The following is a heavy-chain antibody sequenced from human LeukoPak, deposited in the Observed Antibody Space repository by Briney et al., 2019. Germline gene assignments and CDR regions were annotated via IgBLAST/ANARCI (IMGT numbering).Heavy chain of an antibody. D-gene: IGHD6-19*01. V-gene: IGHV4-39*01. CDR3: ANGPGYSSGWYWFLQLDY. J-gene: IGHJ4*02. Sequence: SETLSLTCTVSGASISSYYWGWIRQPPGKGLEWIGSIYYSGSTYYNPSLKSRVTISVDTSKNQFSLKLSSVTAADTAVYYCANGPGYSSGWYWFLQLDYWGQGTLVTVSS. CDR2: IYYSGST. CDR1: GASISSYY.